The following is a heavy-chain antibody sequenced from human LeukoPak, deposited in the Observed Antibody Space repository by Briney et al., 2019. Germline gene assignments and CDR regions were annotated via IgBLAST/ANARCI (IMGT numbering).Heavy chain of an antibody. CDR2: INHSGST. CDR3: ARPPDSYCSSTSCYSDAFDI. D-gene: IGHD2-2*01. V-gene: IGHV4-34*01. J-gene: IGHJ3*02. Sequence: PSETLSLTCAVYGGSFSGYYWSWLRQPPGKGLEWIGEINHSGSTNYNPSLMSRVTISVDTSKNQFSLKLSSVTATDTAVYYCARPPDSYCSSTSCYSDAFDIWGQGTMVTVSS. CDR1: GGSFSGYY.